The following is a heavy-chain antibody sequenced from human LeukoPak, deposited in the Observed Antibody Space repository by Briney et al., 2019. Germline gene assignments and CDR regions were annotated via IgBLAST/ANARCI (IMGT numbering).Heavy chain of an antibody. Sequence: SETLSLTCTVSGGSISSYYWSWIRQPPGKGLEWIGYIYYSGSTNYNPSLKSRVTISVDTSKNQFSLKLSSVTAADTAVYYCARAAYYYDGSGYPKKKYNWFDPWGQGTLVTVSS. CDR1: GGSISSYY. J-gene: IGHJ5*02. CDR2: IYYSGST. V-gene: IGHV4-59*01. CDR3: ARAAYYYDGSGYPKKKYNWFDP. D-gene: IGHD3-22*01.